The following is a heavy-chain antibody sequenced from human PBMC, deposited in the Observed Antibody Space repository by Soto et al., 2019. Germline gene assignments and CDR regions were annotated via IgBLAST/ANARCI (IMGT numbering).Heavy chain of an antibody. J-gene: IGHJ4*02. CDR1: GGSVSSSQ. D-gene: IGHD3-3*01. V-gene: IGHV4-59*02. CDR3: ARDGVGPFDY. Sequence: PSETLSLTCSVSGGSVSSSQWSWIRQSLGKGLEWIGLTSHSGNTVYNPSLKGRVDFSVDTSRNRFSLTLTSVTAADTGVYYCARDGVGPFDYWGQGTPVTVSS. CDR2: TSHSGNT.